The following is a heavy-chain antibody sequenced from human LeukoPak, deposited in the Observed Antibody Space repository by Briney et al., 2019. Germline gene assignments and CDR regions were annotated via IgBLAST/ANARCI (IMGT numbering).Heavy chain of an antibody. J-gene: IGHJ4*02. CDR1: GDSFSTYY. Sequence: SETLTLTCAVSGDSFSTYYWSWIRQPAGKGLEWIGRIYTSGSTNYNPSLKSRVTMSIDTSKKQFSLKLSSVTAADTAVYYCARDLGYDSSGYHYWGQGTLVTVCS. CDR3: ARDLGYDSSGYHY. CDR2: IYTSGST. V-gene: IGHV4-4*07. D-gene: IGHD3-22*01.